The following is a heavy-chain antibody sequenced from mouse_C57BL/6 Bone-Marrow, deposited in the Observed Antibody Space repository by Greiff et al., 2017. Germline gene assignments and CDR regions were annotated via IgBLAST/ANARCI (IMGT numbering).Heavy chain of an antibody. J-gene: IGHJ3*01. D-gene: IGHD1-1*01. CDR1: GYTFTDYY. CDR3: ARRGTYYYGSSGFAY. Sequence: QVQLQQSGAELVKPGASVKISCKASGYTFTDYYINWVNQRPGQGLEWIGKIGPGSGSTYYNEKFKGKATLTADKSSSTAYMQLSSLTSEDSAVYFCARRGTYYYGSSGFAYWGQGTLVTVSA. V-gene: IGHV1-77*01. CDR2: IGPGSGST.